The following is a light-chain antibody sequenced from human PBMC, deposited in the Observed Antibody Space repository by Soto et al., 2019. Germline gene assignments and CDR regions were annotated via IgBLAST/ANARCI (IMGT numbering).Light chain of an antibody. CDR1: QSVTNN. J-gene: IGKJ4*01. Sequence: IVMTQSPATLSVSPGETATLSCRASQSVTNNLAWYQQKPGQAPRLLIYAASTRFTNIPARFSGSRSGTEFTLTISRLQPEDFAVYYCLYYNNWPLTFGGGTKVDIK. V-gene: IGKV3-15*01. CDR3: LYYNNWPLT. CDR2: AAS.